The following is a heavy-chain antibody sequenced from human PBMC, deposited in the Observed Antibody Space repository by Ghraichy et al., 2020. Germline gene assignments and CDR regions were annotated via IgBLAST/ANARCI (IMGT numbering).Heavy chain of an antibody. Sequence: GGSLRLSCAASGFTFSSYGMHWVRQAPGKGLEWVAFIRYDGSNKYYADSVKGRFTISRDNSKNTLYLQMNSLRAEDTAVYYCANSGYYDSSGYYSDAFDIWGQGTMVTVSS. D-gene: IGHD3-22*01. V-gene: IGHV3-30*02. CDR1: GFTFSSYG. CDR3: ANSGYYDSSGYYSDAFDI. J-gene: IGHJ3*02. CDR2: IRYDGSNK.